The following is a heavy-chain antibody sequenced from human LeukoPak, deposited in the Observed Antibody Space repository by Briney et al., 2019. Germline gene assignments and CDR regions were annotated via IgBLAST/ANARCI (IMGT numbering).Heavy chain of an antibody. CDR2: IYSGGST. CDR3: ARSPIAARYYYYYYMDV. CDR1: GFTVSSNY. J-gene: IGHJ6*03. D-gene: IGHD6-6*01. V-gene: IGHV3-66*01. Sequence: PGGSLRLSCAASGFTVSSNYMSWVRQAPGKGPEWVSVIYSGGSTYYADSVKGRFTISRDNSKNTLYLQMNSLRAEDTAVYYCARSPIAARYYYYYYMDVWGKGTTVTVSS.